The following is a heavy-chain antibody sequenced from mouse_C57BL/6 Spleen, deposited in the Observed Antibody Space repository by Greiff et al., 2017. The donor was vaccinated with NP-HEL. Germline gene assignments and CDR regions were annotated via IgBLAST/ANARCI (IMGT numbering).Heavy chain of an antibody. CDR3: AREGHYYGSSSYAMDY. Sequence: EVKLVESEGGLVQPGSSMKLSCTASGFTFSDYYMAWVRQVPEKGLEWVANINYDGSSTYYLDSLKSRFIISRDNAKNILYLQMSSLKSEDTATYYWAREGHYYGSSSYAMDYWGQGTSVTVSS. CDR1: GFTFSDYY. J-gene: IGHJ4*01. V-gene: IGHV5-16*01. D-gene: IGHD1-1*01. CDR2: INYDGSST.